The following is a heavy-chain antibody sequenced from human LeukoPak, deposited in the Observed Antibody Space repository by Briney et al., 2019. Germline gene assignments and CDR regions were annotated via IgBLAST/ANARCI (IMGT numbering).Heavy chain of an antibody. V-gene: IGHV3-30*03. J-gene: IGHJ4*02. D-gene: IGHD7-27*01. CDR3: ASGDFDADY. CDR1: GFTFSSYG. CDR2: ISYDGSCK. Sequence: GGSLRLFCAASGFTFSSYGMHWVRQAPGKGLEWVAVISYDGSCKYYADSVKGRFTISRDNSKNTLYLQVNSLRAEDTAVYYCASGDFDADYWGQGTLVTVSS.